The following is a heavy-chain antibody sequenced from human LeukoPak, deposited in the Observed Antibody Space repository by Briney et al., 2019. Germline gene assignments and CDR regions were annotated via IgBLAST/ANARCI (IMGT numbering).Heavy chain of an antibody. CDR1: GGSISSGGYY. CDR3: ASRGTYYDILTGYYIEFGAFDI. D-gene: IGHD3-9*01. J-gene: IGHJ3*02. CDR2: IYYSGST. Sequence: PSETLSLTCTVSGGSISSGGYYWSWIRQHPGKGLEWIGYIYYSGSTYYNPSLKSRVTISVDTSKNQFSLKLSSVTAADTAVYYCASRGTYYDILTGYYIEFGAFDIWGQGTMVTVSS. V-gene: IGHV4-31*03.